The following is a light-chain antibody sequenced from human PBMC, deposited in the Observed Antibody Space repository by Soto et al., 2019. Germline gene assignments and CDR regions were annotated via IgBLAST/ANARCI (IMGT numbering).Light chain of an antibody. CDR3: QQYGSSPLT. J-gene: IGKJ1*01. Sequence: EILMTQSPATLSVSPGERVTLSCRASESVSSYLAWYQQKRGQAPRLLIYSASNRATGIQDRFSCSWSGTDFTLTISRTGPEDFAVYYCQQYGSSPLTFGQGTKVEIK. V-gene: IGKV3-20*01. CDR2: SAS. CDR1: ESVSSY.